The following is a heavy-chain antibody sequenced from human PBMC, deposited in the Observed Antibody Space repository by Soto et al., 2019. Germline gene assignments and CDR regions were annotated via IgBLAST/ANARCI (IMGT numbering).Heavy chain of an antibody. V-gene: IGHV1-69*01. CDR1: GGTFSSYA. CDR3: ARDPPGGYDRSGRGYWFDP. CDR2: IIPIFGTA. Sequence: QVQLVQSGAEVKKPGSSVKVSCKASGGTFSSYAISWVRQAPGQGLEWMGWIIPIFGTANYAQKFQGRVTITADESTSTAYMELSSLRSEDTAVYYCARDPPGGYDRSGRGYWFDPWGQGTLVTVSS. D-gene: IGHD3-22*01. J-gene: IGHJ5*02.